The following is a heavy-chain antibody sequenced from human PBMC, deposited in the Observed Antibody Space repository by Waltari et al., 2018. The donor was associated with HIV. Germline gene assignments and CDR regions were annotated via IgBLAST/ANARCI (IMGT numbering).Heavy chain of an antibody. CDR3: SRSRGYSYGYADY. V-gene: IGHV3-49*03. CDR1: ASTFGDYA. D-gene: IGHD5-18*01. Sequence: EVQLVESGGDLVQSGRSLSLSCTASASTFGDYALSWFRQAPGKGLGWVGFIRSKTYGGTTEHAASVKDRFTISRDDSKSIAYLQMNSLKTEDTAVYYCSRSRGYSYGYADYWGQGTLVTVSS. CDR2: IRSKTYGGTT. J-gene: IGHJ4*02.